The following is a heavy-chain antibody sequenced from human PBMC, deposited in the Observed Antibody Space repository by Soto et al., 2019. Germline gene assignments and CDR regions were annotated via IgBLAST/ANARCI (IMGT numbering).Heavy chain of an antibody. V-gene: IGHV3-9*01. J-gene: IGHJ6*03. CDR2: ISWNSGSI. CDR3: AKPVSSSSGYYYYYMDV. Sequence: EVQLVESGGGLVQPGRSLRLSCAASGFTFDDYAMHWVRQAPGKGLEWVSGISWNSGSIGYADSVKGRFTISRDNAKNSLYLQMNSLRAEDTALYYCAKPVSSSSGYYYYYMDVWGKGTTVTVSS. D-gene: IGHD6-6*01. CDR1: GFTFDDYA.